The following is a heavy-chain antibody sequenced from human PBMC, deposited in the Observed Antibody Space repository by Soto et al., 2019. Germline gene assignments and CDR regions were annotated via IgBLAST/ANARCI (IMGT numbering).Heavy chain of an antibody. J-gene: IGHJ4*02. CDR1: GDSIGSSTNY. D-gene: IGHD5-18*01. CDR3: ARHEWLQLWLVTEY. Sequence: SLTCSVSGDSIGSSTNYWGWIRQPPGKGLEWIGTTYHSGNTYYNPTLKSRVAISVDMSKNQFSLRLNSVTAADTAVYYCARHEWLQLWLVTEYWGQGALVTVSS. CDR2: TYHSGNT. V-gene: IGHV4-39*01.